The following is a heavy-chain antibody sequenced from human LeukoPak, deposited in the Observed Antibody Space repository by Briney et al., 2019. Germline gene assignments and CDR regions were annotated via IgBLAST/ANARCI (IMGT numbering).Heavy chain of an antibody. D-gene: IGHD2-2*01. Sequence: GGSLRLSCAASGFTFDDYTMHWVRQAPGKGLEWVSLISWDGGSTYYADSVKGRFTISRDNAKNSLYLQMNSLRAEDTAVYYCAQLRTLDYWGQGTLVTVSS. V-gene: IGHV3-43*01. J-gene: IGHJ4*02. CDR1: GFTFDDYT. CDR3: AQLRTLDY. CDR2: ISWDGGST.